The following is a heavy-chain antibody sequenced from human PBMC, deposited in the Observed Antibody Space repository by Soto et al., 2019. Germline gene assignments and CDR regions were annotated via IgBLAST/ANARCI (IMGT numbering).Heavy chain of an antibody. CDR3: ARNKKVSGSYYY. D-gene: IGHD3-10*01. J-gene: IGHJ4*02. CDR2: MNTNSGNT. CDR1: GYTFTSYD. V-gene: IGHV1-8*01. Sequence: ASVKVSCKASGYTFTSYDINWVRQATGQGLEWMGWMNTNSGNTGYAQKFQGRVTMTRNTSISTAYMELSSLRSEDTAVYYCARNKKVSGSYYYWGQGTLVTVSS.